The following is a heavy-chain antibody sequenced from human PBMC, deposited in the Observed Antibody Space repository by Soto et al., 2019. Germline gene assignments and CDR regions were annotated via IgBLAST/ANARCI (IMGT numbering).Heavy chain of an antibody. Sequence: LRLSCAASGFTFSSYSMNWVRQAPGKGLEWVSYISSSSSTIYYADSVKGRFTISRDNAKNSLYLQMNSLRDEDTAVYYCARDDTWMPHYYYGMDVWGQGTTVTASS. V-gene: IGHV3-48*02. CDR3: ARDDTWMPHYYYGMDV. D-gene: IGHD5-12*01. J-gene: IGHJ6*02. CDR2: ISSSSSTI. CDR1: GFTFSSYS.